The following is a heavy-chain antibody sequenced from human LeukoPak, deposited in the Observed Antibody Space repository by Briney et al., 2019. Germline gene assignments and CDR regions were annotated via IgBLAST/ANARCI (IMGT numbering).Heavy chain of an antibody. V-gene: IGHV4-38-2*02. J-gene: IGHJ4*02. CDR2: VYQSGNG. CDR1: NYSASSNLH. CDR3: ASLRFGDSYFDF. Sequence: SETLSLTCTVSNYSASSNLHWSWIRQSPGRGLEWIGSVYQSGNGYYSPSLKGRVLISFDPSKKELSLKINSVTATDTALYYCASLRFGDSYFDFWGQGTQVTVSS. D-gene: IGHD3-10*01.